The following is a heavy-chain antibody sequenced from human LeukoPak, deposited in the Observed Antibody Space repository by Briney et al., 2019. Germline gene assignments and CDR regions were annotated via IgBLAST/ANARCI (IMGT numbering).Heavy chain of an antibody. J-gene: IGHJ4*02. V-gene: IGHV4-59*08. D-gene: IGHD1-26*01. CDR3: AQSGHWDKPINY. CDR2: TSYSGST. Sequence: SETLSLTCTDSGAPVSDYYWGWIRQPPGKGLEWIGYTSYSGSTTYNPSLKSRVSISLDTSKNQFSLRLPSVTAADTAIYYCAQSGHWDKPINYWGQGTLVTVSS. CDR1: GAPVSDYY.